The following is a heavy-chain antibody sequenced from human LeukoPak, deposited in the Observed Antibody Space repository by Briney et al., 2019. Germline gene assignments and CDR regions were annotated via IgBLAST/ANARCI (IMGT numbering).Heavy chain of an antibody. D-gene: IGHD3-10*01. CDR3: ARLGVDY. J-gene: IGHJ4*02. CDR2: INHSGST. CDR1: GGSFSGYY. Sequence: SETLSLTCAVYGGSFSGYYWSWIRQPPGKGLEWIGEINHSGSTNYNPSLKSRVTISVDTSKNQFSLKLSSVTAAGTAVYYCARLGVDYWGQGTLVTVSS. V-gene: IGHV4-34*01.